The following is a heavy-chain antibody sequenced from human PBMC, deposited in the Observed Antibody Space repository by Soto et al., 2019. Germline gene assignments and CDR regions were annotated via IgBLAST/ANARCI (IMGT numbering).Heavy chain of an antibody. CDR2: FDPEDGET. CDR1: GYTLTELS. CDR3: ATPNPTAYYYGSGSGNYYMDV. D-gene: IGHD3-10*01. J-gene: IGHJ6*03. V-gene: IGHV1-24*01. Sequence: GASVKVSCKVSGYTLTELSMHWVRQAPGKGLEWKGGFDPEDGETIYAQKFQGRVTMTEDTSTDTAYMELSSLRSEDTAVYYCATPNPTAYYYGSGSGNYYMDVWGKGTTVTVSS.